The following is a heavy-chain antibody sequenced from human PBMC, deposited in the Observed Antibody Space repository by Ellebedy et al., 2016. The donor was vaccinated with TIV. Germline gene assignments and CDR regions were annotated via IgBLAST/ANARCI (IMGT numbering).Heavy chain of an antibody. V-gene: IGHV3-23*01. D-gene: IGHD1-26*01. J-gene: IGHJ4*02. CDR3: GKEFIPGAPSLIDD. CDR2: VSGSGDIK. CDR1: GFTFNSYA. Sequence: GGSLRLXCVASGFTFNSYAMSWVRQTPGKGLEWVSAVSGSGDIKYFADSVKGRFTISRDNSKNTVHLQMNSLRAEDTAVYYCGKEFIPGAPSLIDDWGQGTLVTVPS.